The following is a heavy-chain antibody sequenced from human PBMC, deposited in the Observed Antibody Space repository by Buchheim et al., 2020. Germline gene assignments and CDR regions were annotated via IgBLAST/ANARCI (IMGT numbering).Heavy chain of an antibody. V-gene: IGHV3-33*01. J-gene: IGHJ6*02. CDR3: ARDESRYDFWSGYYAPTYYYGMDV. D-gene: IGHD3-3*01. CDR1: GFTFSSYG. Sequence: QVQLVESGGGVVQPGRSLRLSCAASGFTFSSYGMHWVRQAPGKGLEWVAVIWYDGSNKYYADSVKGRFTISSDNSKNTLYLQMNSLRAEDTAVYYCARDESRYDFWSGYYAPTYYYGMDVWGQGTT. CDR2: IWYDGSNK.